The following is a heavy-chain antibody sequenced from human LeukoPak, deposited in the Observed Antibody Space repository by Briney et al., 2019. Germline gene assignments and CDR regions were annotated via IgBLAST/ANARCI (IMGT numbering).Heavy chain of an antibody. CDR2: IGSDNKP. J-gene: IGHJ4*02. Sequence: GGSLRLSCEASGFTFSAYAMTWVRQAPGRGLEWVSSIGSDNKPHYSESVNGRFAISRDNSKSMLFLQLNSLRAEDTALYYCARGGVYSDYVDYLGQGTLVTVSS. D-gene: IGHD4-11*01. V-gene: IGHV3-23*05. CDR1: GFTFSAYA. CDR3: ARGGVYSDYVDY.